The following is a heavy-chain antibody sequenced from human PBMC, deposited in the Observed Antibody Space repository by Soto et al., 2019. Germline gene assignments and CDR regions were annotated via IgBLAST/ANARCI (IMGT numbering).Heavy chain of an antibody. D-gene: IGHD6-19*01. V-gene: IGHV1-8*01. Sequence: QVQLVQSGAEVKKPGASVKVSCKASGYTFTSYDINWVRQATGQGLEWMGWMNPNSGNTGYAQKFQGRVTMTRNTSISTAYMELSSLRSEDTAVYYCARDRIAVAGTYDYYYYGMDVWGQGTTVTVSS. CDR1: GYTFTSYD. J-gene: IGHJ6*02. CDR3: ARDRIAVAGTYDYYYYGMDV. CDR2: MNPNSGNT.